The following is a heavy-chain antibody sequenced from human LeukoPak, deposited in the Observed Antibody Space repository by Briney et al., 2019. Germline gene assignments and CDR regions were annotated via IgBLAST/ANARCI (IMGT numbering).Heavy chain of an antibody. CDR3: ARADRLHGGPYLIGP. CDR1: GYSFTDY. CDR2: INPNSGGT. J-gene: IGHJ5*02. D-gene: IGHD2-21*01. Sequence: GASVKVSCKTSGYSFTDYMHWVRRAPGQGLEWMGWINPNSGGTSSAQKFQGRVTMTRDTSITTVYMEVSWLTSDDTAIYYCARADRLHGGPYLIGPWGQGTLVTVSS. V-gene: IGHV1-2*02.